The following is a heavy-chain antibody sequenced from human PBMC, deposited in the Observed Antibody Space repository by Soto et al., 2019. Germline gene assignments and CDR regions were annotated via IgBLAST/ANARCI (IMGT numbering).Heavy chain of an antibody. V-gene: IGHV1-3*04. D-gene: IGHD2-8*01. CDR3: ARQGDSRVLSDTFDI. J-gene: IGHJ3*02. CDR1: GYTFTHYA. CDR2: INTDNGNT. Sequence: QVQLVQSGAEVKQPGASVKVSCKSSGYTFTHYAMHWIRQAPGQGLEWLGWINTDNGNTEFSQKFQDRVSISMDTSASTIYVHLSSLTSEDTAVYYCARQGDSRVLSDTFDIWGQGTLVTVAS.